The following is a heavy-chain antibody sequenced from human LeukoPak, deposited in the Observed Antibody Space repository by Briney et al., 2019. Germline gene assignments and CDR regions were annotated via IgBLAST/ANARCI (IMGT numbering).Heavy chain of an antibody. J-gene: IGHJ4*02. CDR1: GFTFSTYS. Sequence: GGSLRLSCAASGFTFSTYSMNWVRQAPGKGLEWISYISSTSKTIYYTESVKGRFTISRDNAKNSLYLQMDSLRAEDTAVYYCASRFDYWGQGTLVTVSS. CDR2: ISSTSKTI. CDR3: ASRFDY. V-gene: IGHV3-48*01.